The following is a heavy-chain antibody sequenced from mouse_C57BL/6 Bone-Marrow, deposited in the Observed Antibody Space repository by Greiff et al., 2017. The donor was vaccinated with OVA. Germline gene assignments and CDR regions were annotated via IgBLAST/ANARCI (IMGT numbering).Heavy chain of an antibody. CDR1: GFTFSSYA. Sequence: EVNVVESGGGLVKPGGSLKLSCAASGFTFSSYAMSWVRQTPEKRLEWVATISDGGSYTYYPDNVKGRFTISRDNAKNNLYLQMSQLKSEDTAMYYCARSPTTAVATGGAMDYWGQGTSVTVSS. J-gene: IGHJ4*01. CDR3: ARSPTTAVATGGAMDY. D-gene: IGHD1-1*01. CDR2: ISDGGSYT. V-gene: IGHV5-4*03.